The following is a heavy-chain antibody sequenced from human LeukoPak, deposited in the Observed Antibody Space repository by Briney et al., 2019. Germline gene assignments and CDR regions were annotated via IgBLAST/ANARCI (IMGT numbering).Heavy chain of an antibody. Sequence: SETLSLTCTVSGGSISSGSYYWSWIRQPAGKGLEWIGRIYTSGSTNYNPSLKSRVTISVDTSKNQFSLKLSSVTAADTAVYYCARARKSGTMVRGVYYYYMDVWGKGTTVTISS. V-gene: IGHV4-61*02. CDR2: IYTSGST. D-gene: IGHD3-10*01. CDR1: GGSISSGSYY. J-gene: IGHJ6*03. CDR3: ARARKSGTMVRGVYYYYMDV.